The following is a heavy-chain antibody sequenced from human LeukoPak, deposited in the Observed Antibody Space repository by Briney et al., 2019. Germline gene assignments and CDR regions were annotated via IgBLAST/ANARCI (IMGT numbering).Heavy chain of an antibody. Sequence: GGSLRLSCAASGFTFSSYAMHWVRQAPGKGLEWVAVISYDGSNKYYADSVKGRFTISRDNSKNTLYLQMNSLRAEDTAVYYCAREGMGIANTYNAFDIWGQGTMVTVSS. D-gene: IGHD6-13*01. J-gene: IGHJ3*02. CDR2: ISYDGSNK. CDR1: GFTFSSYA. V-gene: IGHV3-30-3*01. CDR3: AREGMGIANTYNAFDI.